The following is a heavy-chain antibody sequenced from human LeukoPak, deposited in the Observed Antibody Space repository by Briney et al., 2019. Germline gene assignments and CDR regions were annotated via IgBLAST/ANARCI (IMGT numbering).Heavy chain of an antibody. Sequence: GGSLRLSCTASGFTFSTYWMSWVRQAPGKGLECVASIKQDGSEKEYVDPVKGRFTISRDNAKNSLYLQMISLRAEDTAVYYCARWRGAQSEFEYWGQGTLVTVSS. D-gene: IGHD3-3*01. V-gene: IGHV3-7*01. J-gene: IGHJ4*02. CDR3: ARWRGAQSEFEY. CDR2: IKQDGSEK. CDR1: GFTFSTYW.